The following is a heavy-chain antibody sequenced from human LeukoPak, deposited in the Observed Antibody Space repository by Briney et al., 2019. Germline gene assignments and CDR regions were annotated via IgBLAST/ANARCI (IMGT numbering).Heavy chain of an antibody. CDR1: GFTFSSYE. D-gene: IGHD4-11*01. CDR2: ISSSGSTI. CDR3: TRDPHSLDY. Sequence: EGSLRLSCAASGFTFSSYEMNWVRQAPGKGLEWVSYISSSGSTIYYADSVKGRFTISRDNAKSSLYLQMNSLRAEDTAVYYCTRDPHSLDYWGQGTLVTVSS. J-gene: IGHJ4*02. V-gene: IGHV3-48*03.